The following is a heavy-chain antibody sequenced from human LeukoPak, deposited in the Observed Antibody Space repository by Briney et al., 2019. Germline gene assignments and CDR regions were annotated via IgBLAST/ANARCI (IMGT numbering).Heavy chain of an antibody. J-gene: IGHJ4*02. CDR2: IAATDNIK. CDR3: AKETIGNFDY. Sequence: GGSLRLSCVASGFNLGAYPMGWVREAPGKGLDFVSTIAATDNIKYSRDSVKGRFTISRDNFKNTLFLQMNNLRDEDTAVYYCAKETIGNFDYWGQGSLVTVSS. D-gene: IGHD5-24*01. V-gene: IGHV3-23*02. CDR1: GFNLGAYP.